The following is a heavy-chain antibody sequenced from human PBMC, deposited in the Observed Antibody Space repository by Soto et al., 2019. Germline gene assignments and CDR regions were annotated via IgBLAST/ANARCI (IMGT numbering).Heavy chain of an antibody. CDR3: ARDRHCSGGSCYSPYNWFDP. D-gene: IGHD2-15*01. V-gene: IGHV1-69*01. Sequence: QVQLVQSGAEVKKPGSSVKVSCKASGGTFSSYAISWVRQAPGQGLEWMGGIIPIFGTANYVQKFQGRVTITADESTSTAYMELSSLRSEDTAVYYCARDRHCSGGSCYSPYNWFDPWGQGTLVTVSS. CDR2: IIPIFGTA. J-gene: IGHJ5*02. CDR1: GGTFSSYA.